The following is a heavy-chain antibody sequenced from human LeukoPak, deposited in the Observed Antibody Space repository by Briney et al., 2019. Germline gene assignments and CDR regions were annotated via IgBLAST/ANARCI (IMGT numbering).Heavy chain of an antibody. J-gene: IGHJ4*02. Sequence: PGGSLRLSCIASGFTFSSYSVNWVRQPPGKGLEWLSYISKSSSSIYYAESVKGRFTISRDNANNALHLQMNSLRAEDTAVYYCAGEPIVTAGIVGYYWGQGTLATVSS. CDR1: GFTFSSYS. V-gene: IGHV3-48*04. D-gene: IGHD2-2*01. CDR3: AGEPIVTAGIVGYY. CDR2: ISKSSSSI.